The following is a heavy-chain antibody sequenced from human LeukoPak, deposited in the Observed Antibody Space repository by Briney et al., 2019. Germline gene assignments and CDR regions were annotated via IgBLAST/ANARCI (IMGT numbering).Heavy chain of an antibody. D-gene: IGHD2-15*01. V-gene: IGHV3-15*01. CDR1: GFTVNNAW. CDR3: TTGEDLEY. CDR2: IKSKADGRTT. Sequence: GGSLRLSCAASGFTVNNAWMSWVRQAPGKGLEWVGRIKSKADGRTTDYAAPLKGRLTISRDDVKNRVYLQMNSLKTEDTAVYYCTTGEDLEYWGQGTLVTVSS. J-gene: IGHJ4*02.